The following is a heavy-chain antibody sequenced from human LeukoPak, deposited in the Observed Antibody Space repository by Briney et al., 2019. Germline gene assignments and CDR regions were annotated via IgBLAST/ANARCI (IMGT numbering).Heavy chain of an antibody. CDR1: GFTFSSYS. Sequence: GGSLRLSCAASGFTFSSYSMDWVRQAPGKGLEWVSSISSSSSYIYYADSVKGRFTISRDNAKNSLYLQMNSLRAEDTAVYYCAKDPFSSSSYFDYWGQGTLVTVSS. D-gene: IGHD6-6*01. CDR3: AKDPFSSSSYFDY. J-gene: IGHJ4*02. V-gene: IGHV3-21*01. CDR2: ISSSSSYI.